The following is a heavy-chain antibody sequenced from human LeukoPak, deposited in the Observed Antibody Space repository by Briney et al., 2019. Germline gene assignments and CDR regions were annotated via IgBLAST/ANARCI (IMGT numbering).Heavy chain of an antibody. CDR1: GFTFSSYA. CDR2: ISGSGGGT. D-gene: IGHD2-21*02. V-gene: IGHV3-23*01. Sequence: GGSLRLSCAASGFTFSSYAMSWVRQAPGKGLEWVSAISGSGGGTYYADSVKGRFTISRDNSKNTLYLQMNSLRAEDTAVYYCAKCEKASHCFFDYWGQGTLVTVSS. J-gene: IGHJ4*02. CDR3: AKCEKASHCFFDY.